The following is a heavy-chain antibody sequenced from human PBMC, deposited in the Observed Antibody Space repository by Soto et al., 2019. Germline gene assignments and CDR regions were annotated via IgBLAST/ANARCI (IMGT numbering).Heavy chain of an antibody. V-gene: IGHV1-2*02. CDR1: GYNFSAHY. CDR2: ISPRRGDH. CDR3: AKGGGYGHGH. J-gene: IGHJ4*02. Sequence: QLVQSGAEVTKPGASVKVSCKTSGYNFSAHYIHWVRQPPGQGLEWLGWISPRRGDHHSADKFQDRLPLPTDTATTTAFMHLSGLRVNASAVYYCAKGGGYGHGHWGQGTPIIVSS. D-gene: IGHD5-12*01.